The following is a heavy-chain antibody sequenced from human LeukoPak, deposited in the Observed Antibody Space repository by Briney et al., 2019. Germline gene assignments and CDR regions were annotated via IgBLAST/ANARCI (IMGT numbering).Heavy chain of an antibody. D-gene: IGHD2-2*01. Sequence: SETLSLTCTVSGGSISSYYWSWIRQPAGKGLEWIGRIYTSGSTNYNPSLKSRVTMSVDTSKNQFSLKLSSVTAADTAVYYCARDIVVVPAASDAFDIWGQGTMVTVSS. CDR3: ARDIVVVPAASDAFDI. CDR2: IYTSGST. J-gene: IGHJ3*02. V-gene: IGHV4-4*07. CDR1: GGSISSYY.